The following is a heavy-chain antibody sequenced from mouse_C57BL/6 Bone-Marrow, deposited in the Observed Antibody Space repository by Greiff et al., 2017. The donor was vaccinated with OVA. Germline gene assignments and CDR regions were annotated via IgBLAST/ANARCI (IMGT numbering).Heavy chain of an antibody. CDR3: ARVYYGNYVNFDY. Sequence: QVQLKESGAELARPGASVKLSCKASGYTFTSYGISWVKQRTGQGLEWIGEIYPRSGNTYYNEKFKGKATLTADKSSSTAYMELRSLTSEDSAVYFCARVYYGNYVNFDYWGQGTTLTVSS. V-gene: IGHV1-81*01. CDR2: IYPRSGNT. CDR1: GYTFTSYG. J-gene: IGHJ2*01. D-gene: IGHD2-1*01.